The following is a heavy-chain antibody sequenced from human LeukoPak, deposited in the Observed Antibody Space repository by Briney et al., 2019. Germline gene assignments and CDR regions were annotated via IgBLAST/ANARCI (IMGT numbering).Heavy chain of an antibody. V-gene: IGHV4-39*07. CDR2: IYYSGST. Sequence: PSETLSLTCTVSGGSISSSSYYWGWIRQPPGKGLEWIGSIYYSGSTYYNPSLKSRVTISVDTSKNQFSLKLSSVTAADTAVYYCARDTREVAGFDYWGQGTLVTVSS. CDR3: ARDTREVAGFDY. CDR1: GGSISSSSYY. D-gene: IGHD6-19*01. J-gene: IGHJ4*02.